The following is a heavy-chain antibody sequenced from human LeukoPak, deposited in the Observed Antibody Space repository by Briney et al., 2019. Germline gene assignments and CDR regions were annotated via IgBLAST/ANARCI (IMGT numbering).Heavy chain of an antibody. V-gene: IGHV1-8*03. CDR3: ARARSRIAAAGTTGTYYYYYMDV. Sequence: GASVKVSCKASGYTFTSYDINWVRQATGQGLEWMGWMNPNSGNTGYAQKFQGRVTITRNTSISTAYMELSSLRSEDTAVYYCARARSRIAAAGTTGTYYYYYMDVWGKGTTVTVSS. CDR1: GYTFTSYD. D-gene: IGHD6-13*01. CDR2: MNPNSGNT. J-gene: IGHJ6*03.